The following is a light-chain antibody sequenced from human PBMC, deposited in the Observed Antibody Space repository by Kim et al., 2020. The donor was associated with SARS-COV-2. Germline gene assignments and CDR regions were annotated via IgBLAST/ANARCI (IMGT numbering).Light chain of an antibody. Sequence: SYELTQPPSVSVAPGKTARINCGGNNIGSKSVHWYQQKPGQAPVLVIYYDSDRPSGIPERFSGSNSGNTATLTISRVEAGDEADYYCQVWDSSSDRVFGGGTKLTVL. CDR3: QVWDSSSDRV. J-gene: IGLJ3*02. CDR1: NIGSKS. V-gene: IGLV3-21*04. CDR2: YDS.